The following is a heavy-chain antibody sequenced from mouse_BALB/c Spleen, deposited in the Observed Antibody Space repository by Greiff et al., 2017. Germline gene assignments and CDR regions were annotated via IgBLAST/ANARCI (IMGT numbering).Heavy chain of an antibody. CDR3: AREDRYGFAY. V-gene: IGHV3-6*02. CDR2: ISYDGSN. D-gene: IGHD2-14*01. J-gene: IGHJ3*01. Sequence: EVKLMESGPGLVKPSQSLSLTCSVTGYSITSGYYWNWLRQFPGNKLVWMGYISYDGSNNYNPSLKNRISITRDTSKNQFFLKLNSVTTEDTATYYCAREDRYGFAYWGQGTLVTVSA. CDR1: GYSITSGYY.